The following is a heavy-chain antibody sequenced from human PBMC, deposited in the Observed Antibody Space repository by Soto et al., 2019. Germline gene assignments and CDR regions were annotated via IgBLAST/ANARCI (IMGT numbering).Heavy chain of an antibody. CDR3: ARQAARNYIDS. CDR1: GFTFSDYS. Sequence: SLRLSCVSSGFTFSDYSMSWIRQAPGKGLEWLAFIDSRGRTLSYADSVRGRFTISRDNAENSVYLQMDSLRADDTAVYYCARQAARNYIDSWGQGNSVTVSS. V-gene: IGHV3-11*01. J-gene: IGHJ4*02. CDR2: IDSRGRTL. D-gene: IGHD6-6*01.